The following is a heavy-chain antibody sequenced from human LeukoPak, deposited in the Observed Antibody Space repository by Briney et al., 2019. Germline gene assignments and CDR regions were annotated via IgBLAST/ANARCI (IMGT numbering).Heavy chain of an antibody. CDR1: GFTFSDYY. Sequence: GGSLRLSCAASGFTFSDYYMSWIRQAPGKGLEWVSYISSSANIIYYADSVMGRFTISRDNAKNSLYLQMNSLRAEDTAVYYCAELGITMIGGVWGKGTTVTISS. J-gene: IGHJ6*04. CDR3: AELGITMIGGV. CDR2: ISSSANII. D-gene: IGHD3-10*02. V-gene: IGHV3-11*04.